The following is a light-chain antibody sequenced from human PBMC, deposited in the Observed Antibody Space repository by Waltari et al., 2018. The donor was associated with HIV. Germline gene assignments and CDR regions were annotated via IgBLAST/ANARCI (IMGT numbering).Light chain of an antibody. Sequence: EIVFTQSPATLSLSPGERATLSCRASQSVSSYLAWYQQKPGQAPRLLIYDASNRATGIPARFSGSGSATDFTLTIGSLEPQDFAVYYCQQRSNWPLTFGGGTKVEIK. V-gene: IGKV3-11*01. CDR1: QSVSSY. J-gene: IGKJ4*01. CDR3: QQRSNWPLT. CDR2: DAS.